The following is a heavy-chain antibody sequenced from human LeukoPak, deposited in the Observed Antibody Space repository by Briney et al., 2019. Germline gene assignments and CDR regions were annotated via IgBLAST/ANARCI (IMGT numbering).Heavy chain of an antibody. V-gene: IGHV3-23*01. CDR3: AKDLRGVVPAATSAFDI. CDR1: GFTFSSYA. Sequence: PGGSLRLSCAASGFTFSSYAMSWVRLAPGKGLEWVSAISGSGGSTYYADSVKGRFTISRDNSKNTLYLQMNSLRAEDTAVYYCAKDLRGVVPAATSAFDIWGQGTMVTVSS. J-gene: IGHJ3*02. D-gene: IGHD2-2*01. CDR2: ISGSGGST.